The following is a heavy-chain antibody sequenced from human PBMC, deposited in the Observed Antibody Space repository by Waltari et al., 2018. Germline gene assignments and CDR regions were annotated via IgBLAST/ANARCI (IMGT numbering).Heavy chain of an antibody. CDR2: SNPDGITR. J-gene: IGHJ3*01. D-gene: IGHD3-9*01. Sequence: EVQVVESGGGLAQPGGSLRVSCAASGFTFSRSWMHWVRPAPGQGLVWVSRSNPDGITRDYADSVEGRFTISRDNAQNTLYLQLNNLRADDTAIYYCARELRGDNDLWGQGTMVTVSS. V-gene: IGHV3-74*01. CDR3: ARELRGDNDL. CDR1: GFTFSRSW.